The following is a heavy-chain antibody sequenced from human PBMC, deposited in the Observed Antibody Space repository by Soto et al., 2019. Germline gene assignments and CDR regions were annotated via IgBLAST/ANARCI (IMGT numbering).Heavy chain of an antibody. J-gene: IGHJ4*02. V-gene: IGHV3-30*18. CDR2: ISYEGSNR. Sequence: GGALILSCASSGFSSSSDIMQWVRPAPGKGLELVEGISYEGSNRYYADSVKGRFTISRDNSKNTLYLQMNSLRDEDTAVYYCAKDRTIAVAGPYYFDYWGQGTLVTVS. CDR3: AKDRTIAVAGPYYFDY. D-gene: IGHD6-19*01. CDR1: GFSSSSDI.